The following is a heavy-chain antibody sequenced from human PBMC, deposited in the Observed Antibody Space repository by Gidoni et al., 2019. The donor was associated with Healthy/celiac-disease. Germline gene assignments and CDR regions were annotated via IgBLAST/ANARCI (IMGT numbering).Heavy chain of an antibody. J-gene: IGHJ3*02. CDR2: IYYSGST. Sequence: QVQLQESGPGLVKPSETLSLTCTVSGGSISSYYWSWIRQPPGKGLEWIGYIYYSGSTNYNPSLKSRVTISVDTSKNQFSLKLSSVTAADTAVYYCARDRYSYGFEGAFDIWGQGTMVTVSS. V-gene: IGHV4-59*01. CDR1: GGSISSYY. D-gene: IGHD5-18*01. CDR3: ARDRYSYGFEGAFDI.